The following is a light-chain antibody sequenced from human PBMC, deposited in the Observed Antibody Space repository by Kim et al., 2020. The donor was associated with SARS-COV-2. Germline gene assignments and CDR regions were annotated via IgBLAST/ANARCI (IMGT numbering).Light chain of an antibody. Sequence: AAGGDGVTIACRASQPINNHLNWYQHKPGKSPKLLIYAASTLETGVPSRFSGSGSGTDFTLTITSLQPGDFATYYCKQSYSAPRCTFGQGTKLEI. CDR1: QPINNH. J-gene: IGKJ2*02. CDR3: KQSYSAPRCT. CDR2: AAS. V-gene: IGKV1-39*01.